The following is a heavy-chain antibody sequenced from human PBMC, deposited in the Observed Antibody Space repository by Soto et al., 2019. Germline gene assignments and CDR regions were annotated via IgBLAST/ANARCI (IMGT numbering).Heavy chain of an antibody. Sequence: PSETLSLTCAVYGGSFSGYYWTWIRQPPGTGLEWIGEINHSGSTNYNPSLKSRVTISVDTSKNQFSLKLTSVTAADTAVYYCAKYNNSGSHAFDIWGQGTMVTVSS. CDR2: INHSGST. CDR3: AKYNNSGSHAFDI. J-gene: IGHJ3*02. V-gene: IGHV4-34*01. CDR1: GGSFSGYY. D-gene: IGHD3-22*01.